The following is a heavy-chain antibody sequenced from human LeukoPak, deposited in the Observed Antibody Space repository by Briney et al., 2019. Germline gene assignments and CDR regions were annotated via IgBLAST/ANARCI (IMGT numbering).Heavy chain of an antibody. D-gene: IGHD3/OR15-3a*01. CDR3: ARRRDFIDY. CDR1: GFTLSDYY. V-gene: IGHV3-11*01. Sequence: GGSLRLSCAASGFTLSDYYMSWIRQAPGKGLEWVSYSSSSDSTIYYADSVKGRFAISRDNAKNSLYLQMNSLRAEDTAVYYCARRRDFIDYWGQGTLVTVSS. CDR2: SSSSDSTI. J-gene: IGHJ4*02.